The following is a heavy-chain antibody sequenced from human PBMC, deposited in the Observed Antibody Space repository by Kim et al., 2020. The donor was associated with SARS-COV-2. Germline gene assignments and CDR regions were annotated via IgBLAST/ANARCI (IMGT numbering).Heavy chain of an antibody. CDR1: GYTFTSYA. D-gene: IGHD6-13*01. CDR3: ARGGGGADHSSSWYPAPFDY. Sequence: ASVKVSCKASGYTFTSYAMHWVRQAPGQRLEWMGWINAGNGNTKYSQKFQGRVTITRDTSASTAYMELSSLRSEDTAVYYCARGGGGADHSSSWYPAPFDYWGQGTLVTVSS. CDR2: INAGNGNT. J-gene: IGHJ4*02. V-gene: IGHV1-3*01.